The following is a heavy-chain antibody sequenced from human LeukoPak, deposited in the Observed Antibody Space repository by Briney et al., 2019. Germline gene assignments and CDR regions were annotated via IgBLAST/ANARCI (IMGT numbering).Heavy chain of an antibody. CDR1: GFTFSTYG. CDR3: AKEIAAAGTGWFDP. Sequence: GGSLRLSCAASGFTFSTYGMHWVRQAPGKGLEWVSGITGSSTSTYYSDSAKGRFTISRDNSKNTLYLQMNSLRAEDTAVYYCAKEIAAAGTGWFDPWGQGTLVTVSS. V-gene: IGHV3-23*01. CDR2: ITGSSTST. D-gene: IGHD6-13*01. J-gene: IGHJ5*02.